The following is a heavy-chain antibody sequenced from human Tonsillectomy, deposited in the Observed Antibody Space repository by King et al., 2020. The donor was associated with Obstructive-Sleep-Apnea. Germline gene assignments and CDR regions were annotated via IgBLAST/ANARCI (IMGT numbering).Heavy chain of an antibody. CDR1: VDSISSSSYY. J-gene: IGHJ4*02. CDR2: IYYSGST. D-gene: IGHD4-23*01. V-gene: IGHV4-39*07. CDR3: ARDWTLDTVVFYFDY. Sequence: QLQESGPGLVKPSETLSLTCTVSVDSISSSSYYWGWIRQPPGKGLEWIGSIYYSGSTYYNPSLKSRVTISVDTSKNQFSLKLSSVTAADTAVYYRARDWTLDTVVFYFDYWGQGTLVTVSS.